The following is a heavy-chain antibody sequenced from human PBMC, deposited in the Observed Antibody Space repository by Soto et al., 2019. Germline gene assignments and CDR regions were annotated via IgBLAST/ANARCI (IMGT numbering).Heavy chain of an antibody. V-gene: IGHV4-30-4*01. Sequence: SETLSLTCTVSGCSISSGDYYWSWIRQPPGKGLEWIGYIYYSGSTYYNPSLKSRVTISVDTSKNQFSLKLSSVTAADTAVYYCARGPMIYYYGMDVWGQGTTVTVSS. D-gene: IGHD3-16*01. CDR1: GCSISSGDYY. J-gene: IGHJ6*02. CDR2: IYYSGST. CDR3: ARGPMIYYYGMDV.